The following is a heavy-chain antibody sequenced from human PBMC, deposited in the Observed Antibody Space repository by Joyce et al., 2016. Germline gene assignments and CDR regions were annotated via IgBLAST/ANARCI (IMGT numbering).Heavy chain of an antibody. J-gene: IGHJ4*02. V-gene: IGHV3-15*01. Sequence: EVQVAEYGGGLVKPGGSLRLSCAASGFTFNVAWMTGFRQAPGKGLEWVGRIKSKTSGETTEDAAPVKGRVTISRDDSKNTVSLQMNGLRTEDTAVYFCAADVAEVGFGELDHWGQGTLVTVSS. D-gene: IGHD3-10*01. CDR1: GFTFNVAW. CDR2: IKSKTSGETT. CDR3: AADVAEVGFGELDH.